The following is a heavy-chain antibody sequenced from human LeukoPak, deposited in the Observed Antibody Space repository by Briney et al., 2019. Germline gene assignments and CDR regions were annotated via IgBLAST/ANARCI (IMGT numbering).Heavy chain of an antibody. CDR1: GFTVSSNY. Sequence: GGSLRLPCAASGFTVSSNYMSWVRQAPGKGLEWVSVIYGGGSTYYADSVKGRFTISRHNSKNTLYLQMNSLRVEDTAVYYCARENPAAGTSDAFDIWGQGTMVTVSS. D-gene: IGHD6-13*01. J-gene: IGHJ3*02. CDR2: IYGGGST. V-gene: IGHV3-53*04. CDR3: ARENPAAGTSDAFDI.